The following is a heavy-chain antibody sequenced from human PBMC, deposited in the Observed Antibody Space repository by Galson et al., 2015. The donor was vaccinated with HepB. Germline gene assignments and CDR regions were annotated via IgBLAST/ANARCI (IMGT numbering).Heavy chain of an antibody. J-gene: IGHJ4*02. CDR3: ARAGAKTPSRHYLDF. Sequence: SLRLSCAGSGFTFSDYYMNWFRQAPGKGLEWVANINQNGREKNYVDSVKGRFTISRDNARNSLYLQMNSLRSEDTAVYFCARAGAKTPSRHYLDFWGRGTLATVS. D-gene: IGHD3-10*01. CDR1: GFTFSDYY. V-gene: IGHV3-7*03. CDR2: INQNGREK.